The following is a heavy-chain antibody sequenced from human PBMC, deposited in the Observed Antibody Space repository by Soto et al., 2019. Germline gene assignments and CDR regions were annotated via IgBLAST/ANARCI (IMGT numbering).Heavy chain of an antibody. CDR1: GLTFRSYS. D-gene: IGHD3-22*01. J-gene: IGHJ4*02. CDR2: ISSSSSTI. V-gene: IGHV3-48*02. CDR3: ARGLYYYDSRGYWGY. Sequence: GGSLRLSCAASGLTFRSYSMNWVRQAPGKGLEWVSYISSSSSTIYYADSVKGRFTISRDNAKNSLHLQMNSLRDEDTAVYYCARGLYYYDSRGYWGYWGQGTLVTVSS.